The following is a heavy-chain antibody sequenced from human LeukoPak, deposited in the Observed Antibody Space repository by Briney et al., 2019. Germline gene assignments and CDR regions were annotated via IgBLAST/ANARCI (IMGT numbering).Heavy chain of an antibody. D-gene: IGHD2-2*01. CDR3: TTDSYCSTTTCYASSNYYYGLDA. CDR1: GFTFSNAW. J-gene: IGHJ6*02. CDR2: IYRNADGGTS. V-gene: IGHV3-15*05. Sequence: GGSLRLSCAAPGFTFSNAWMTWVRQAPGKGLEWVGRIYRNADGGTSDYAAPVKGRFTISRDDSKNTLYLQMTSLKTEDTAVYYCTTDSYCSTTTCYASSNYYYGLDAWGQGTSVTVSS.